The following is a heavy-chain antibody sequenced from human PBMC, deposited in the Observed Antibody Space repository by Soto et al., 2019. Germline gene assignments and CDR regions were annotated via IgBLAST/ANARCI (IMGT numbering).Heavy chain of an antibody. Sequence: SETLSLTCTVSGGSISSYNWSWIRQPPGKGLEWIGYIYYSGTTNYNPSLKSRVTISVDTSKSQFSLKLSSVTAADTAVYYCAKAYRNDAFDIWGQGTMVTVSS. D-gene: IGHD4-4*01. V-gene: IGHV4-59*12. CDR3: AKAYRNDAFDI. CDR1: GGSISSYN. CDR2: IYYSGTT. J-gene: IGHJ3*02.